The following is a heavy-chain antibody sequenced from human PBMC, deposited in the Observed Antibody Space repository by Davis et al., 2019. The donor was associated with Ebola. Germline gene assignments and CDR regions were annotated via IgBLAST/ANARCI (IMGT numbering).Heavy chain of an antibody. CDR2: ISYDGSNK. V-gene: IGHV3-30*03. Sequence: GESLKISCVPSGFTFSSFAMHWVRQAPGKGLEWVAVISYDGSNKYYADSVKGRFTISRDNAKNTLYLQMSSLRAEDTAMYYCARDGNWVGPASDYWGQGTLVTVSS. D-gene: IGHD2-15*01. CDR1: GFTFSSFA. J-gene: IGHJ4*02. CDR3: ARDGNWVGPASDY.